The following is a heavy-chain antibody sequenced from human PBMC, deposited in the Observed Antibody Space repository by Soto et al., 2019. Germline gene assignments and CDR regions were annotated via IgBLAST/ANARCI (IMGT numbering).Heavy chain of an antibody. Sequence: PGGSLRLSCAASGFTVNSNYVNWVRQAPGKGLEWVSVIYSDGTTYYADSVKGRFTISRQNSKNTVYLQMNSLRVDDTAIYYCAKEGYLDSWGQGTLVTVSS. D-gene: IGHD6-13*01. V-gene: IGHV3-53*04. CDR1: GFTVNSNY. CDR3: AKEGYLDS. CDR2: IYSDGTT. J-gene: IGHJ4*02.